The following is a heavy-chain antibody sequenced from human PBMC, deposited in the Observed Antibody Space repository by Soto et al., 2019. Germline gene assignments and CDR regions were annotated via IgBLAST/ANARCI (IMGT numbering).Heavy chain of an antibody. CDR3: ARSRGIQLWYPYYYGMDV. CDR2: ISYDGSDK. J-gene: IGHJ6*02. CDR1: GFTFSSYA. Sequence: GGSLRLSCAASGFTFSSYAMHWVRQAPGKGLEWVAVISYDGSDKYYADSVKGRFTISRDNSKNTLYLQMNSLRAEDTAVYYCARSRGIQLWYPYYYGMDVWGQGTTVTVSS. D-gene: IGHD5-18*01. V-gene: IGHV3-30-3*01.